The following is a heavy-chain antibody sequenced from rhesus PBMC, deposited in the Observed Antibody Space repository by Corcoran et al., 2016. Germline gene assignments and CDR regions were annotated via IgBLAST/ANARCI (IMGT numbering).Heavy chain of an antibody. CDR1: GFTVSSYA. Sequence: EVQLVETGGGLVQPGGSLRLACAASGFTVSSYAMQWVRQSPGKGLECVSAINSGGGSTYYANSVKGGFTIARDNSKNTLSLQMNSLRAEDTAVYYCAKDQGYRGYTINYYGLDSWGQGVVVTVSS. J-gene: IGHJ6*01. D-gene: IGHD5-30*01. CDR3: AKDQGYRGYTINYYGLDS. V-gene: IGHV3-103*01. CDR2: INSGGGST.